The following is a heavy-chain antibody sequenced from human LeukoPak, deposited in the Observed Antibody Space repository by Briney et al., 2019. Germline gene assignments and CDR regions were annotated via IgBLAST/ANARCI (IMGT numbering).Heavy chain of an antibody. D-gene: IGHD3-16*01. J-gene: IGHJ6*02. CDR3: SSVLLGNAYDTMDV. CDR1: GFTFSSHW. V-gene: IGHV3-7*01. Sequence: EWSLTLSFAASGFTFSSHWLGGVRQARGKGLEGVANIGPDGNEKNHVDSVKGRFTISRENAKNSLYLQMNSLKADETAGYFCSSVLLGNAYDTMDVWGQGNTITVSS. CDR2: IGPDGNEK.